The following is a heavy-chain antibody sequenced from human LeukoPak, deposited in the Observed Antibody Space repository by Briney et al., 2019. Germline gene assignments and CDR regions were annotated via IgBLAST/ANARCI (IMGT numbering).Heavy chain of an antibody. CDR1: GYTFTSYD. V-gene: IGHV1-8*01. J-gene: IGHJ4*02. Sequence: ASVKVSCKASGYTFTSYDINWVRQATGQGLEWMGWMNPNSGNTGYAQKFQGRVTMTRNTSISTAYMELSSLRSEDTAVYYCARAGSGWYYFDYWGQGTRVTVSS. CDR2: MNPNSGNT. D-gene: IGHD6-19*01. CDR3: ARAGSGWYYFDY.